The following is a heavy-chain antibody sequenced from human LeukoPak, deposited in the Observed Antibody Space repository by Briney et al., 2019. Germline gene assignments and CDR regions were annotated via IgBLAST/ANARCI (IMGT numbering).Heavy chain of an antibody. J-gene: IGHJ6*02. CDR2: IKLDGSEK. CDR3: ARVSVVITDYYYGMDV. CDR1: GFTFSSYA. V-gene: IGHV3-7*01. Sequence: GGSLRLSCAASGFTFSSYAMSWVRQAPGKGLEWVANIKLDGSEKYYVDSVKSRFTISRDNAKNSLYLQMNSLRAEDTAVYYCARVSVVITDYYYGMDVWGQGTTVTVSS. D-gene: IGHD3-22*01.